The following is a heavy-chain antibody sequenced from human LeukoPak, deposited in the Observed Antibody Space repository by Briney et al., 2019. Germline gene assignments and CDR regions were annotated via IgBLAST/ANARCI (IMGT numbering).Heavy chain of an antibody. CDR2: MNPNSGNT. J-gene: IGHJ4*02. CDR3: ARVRGRITIFGVVNTRGYYFDY. CDR1: GYTFTSYD. Sequence: ASVKVSCKASGYTFTSYDINWVRQATGQGLEWMGWMNPNSGNTGYAQKFQGRVTMTRNTSISTAYMELGSLRSEDTAVYYCARVRGRITIFGVVNTRGYYFDYWGQGTLVTVSS. D-gene: IGHD3-3*01. V-gene: IGHV1-8*01.